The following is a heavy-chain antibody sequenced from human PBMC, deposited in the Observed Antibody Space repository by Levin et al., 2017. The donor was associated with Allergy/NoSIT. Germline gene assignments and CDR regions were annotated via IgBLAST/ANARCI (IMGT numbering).Heavy chain of an antibody. J-gene: IGHJ4*02. CDR2: ISYDGSNK. CDR1: GFTFSSYG. Sequence: GGSLRLSCAASGFTFSSYGMHWVRQAPGKGLEWVAVISYDGSNKYYADSVKGRFTISRDNSKNTLYLQMNSLRAEDTAVYYCAKDNRLTLDYYDSSGYVGLDYWGQGTLVTVSS. D-gene: IGHD3-22*01. V-gene: IGHV3-30*18. CDR3: AKDNRLTLDYYDSSGYVGLDY.